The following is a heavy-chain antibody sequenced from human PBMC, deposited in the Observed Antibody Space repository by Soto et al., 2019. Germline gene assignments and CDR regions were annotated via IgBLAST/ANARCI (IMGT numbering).Heavy chain of an antibody. CDR2: IIPIFGTA. CDR3: ARALTRYCSSTSCYNCFDP. D-gene: IGHD2-2*01. Sequence: SVKVSCKASGGTFSSYAISWVRQAPGQGLEWMGGIIPIFGTANYAQKFQGRVTITADESTSTAYMELSSLRSEDTAVYYCARALTRYCSSTSCYNCFDPWGQGTLVTVSS. J-gene: IGHJ5*02. CDR1: GGTFSSYA. V-gene: IGHV1-69*13.